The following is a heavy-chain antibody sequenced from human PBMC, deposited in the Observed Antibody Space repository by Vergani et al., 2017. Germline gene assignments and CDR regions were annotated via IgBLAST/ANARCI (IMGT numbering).Heavy chain of an antibody. CDR2: IDWDDDK. CDR1: GFSLSTSGMC. J-gene: IGHJ6*04. V-gene: IGHV2-70*15. CDR3: ARVVREDYAGNFRMDV. Sequence: QVTLRESGPALVKSTQTLTLTCTFSGFSLSTSGMCVSWIRQPPGKALEWLARIDWDDDKYYHTSLKTRHNISKDASKNQGVLTMTNMDPVDTATYYCARVVREDYAGNFRMDVWGKGTTVTVSS. D-gene: IGHD4-23*01.